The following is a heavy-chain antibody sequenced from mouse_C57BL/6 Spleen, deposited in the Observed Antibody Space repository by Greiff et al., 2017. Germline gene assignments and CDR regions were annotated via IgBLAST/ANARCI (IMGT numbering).Heavy chain of an antibody. CDR1: GYAFSSSW. V-gene: IGHV1-82*01. D-gene: IGHD1-1*02. CDR3: ARSDYGPFDY. J-gene: IGHJ2*01. CDR2: IYPGDGDT. Sequence: QVQLKESGPELVKPGASVKISCKASGYAFSSSWMNWVKQRPGKGLEGIGRIYPGDGDTNYNGKFKGKATLTADKSSSTAYMQLSSLTSEDSAVYFCARSDYGPFDYWGQGTTLTVSA.